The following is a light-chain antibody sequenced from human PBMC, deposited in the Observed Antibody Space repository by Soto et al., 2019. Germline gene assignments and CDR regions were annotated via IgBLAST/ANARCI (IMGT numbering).Light chain of an antibody. J-gene: IGLJ2*01. CDR1: TSNIGSNN. CDR2: NNE. V-gene: IGLV1-44*01. Sequence: QSVLTQPPSASGTPGQRVTISCSGSTSNIGSNNVNWYRQLPGTAPKLLLFNNERRPSGVPDRFSGSKSGTSASLAIAWLQAEDEADYYCQSYDSSLSVVFGGGTKLTVL. CDR3: QSYDSSLSVV.